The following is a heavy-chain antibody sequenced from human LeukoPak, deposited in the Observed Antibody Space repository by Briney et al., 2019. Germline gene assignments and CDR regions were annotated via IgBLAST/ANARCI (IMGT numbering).Heavy chain of an antibody. V-gene: IGHV1-3*03. J-gene: IGHJ6*03. CDR2: INAGNGNT. D-gene: IGHD3-10*01. CDR3: ARDGKDYYGSGSYDTDWGYYYYMDV. Sequence: ASVKVSCKASGYTFTSYAMHWVRQAPGQRLEWMGWINAGNGNTKYSQEFQGRVTITRDTSASTAYMELSSLRSEDMAVYYCARDGKDYYGSGSYDTDWGYYYYMDVWGKGTTVTVSS. CDR1: GYTFTSYA.